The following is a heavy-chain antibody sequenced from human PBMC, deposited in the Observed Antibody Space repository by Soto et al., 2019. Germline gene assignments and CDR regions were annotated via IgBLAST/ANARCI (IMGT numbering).Heavy chain of an antibody. CDR3: ARPWGSSRRDAFDI. J-gene: IGHJ3*02. CDR1: GGSFSGYY. CDR2: INHSGSN. Sequence: SETLSLTCAVYGGSFSGYYWSWIRQPPGKGLEWIGEINHSGSNKYNPSLKSRVTISVDTSKNQFSLKLSSVTAADTAVYYCARPWGSSRRDAFDIWGQGTMVTVSS. V-gene: IGHV4-34*01. D-gene: IGHD6-13*01.